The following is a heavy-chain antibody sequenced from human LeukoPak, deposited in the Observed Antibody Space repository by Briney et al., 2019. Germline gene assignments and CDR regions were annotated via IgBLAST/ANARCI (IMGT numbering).Heavy chain of an antibody. D-gene: IGHD5-18*01. Sequence: PSQTLSLTCTVSGGSISSGDYYWSWIRQPPGKGLEWIGYIYYSGSTYYNPSLKSRVTISVDTSKNQFSLKLSSVTAADTAVYYCARGEEDTTMVTHWFDPWGQGTLVTVSS. CDR1: GGSISSGDYY. CDR3: ARGEEDTTMVTHWFDP. CDR2: IYYSGST. J-gene: IGHJ5*02. V-gene: IGHV4-30-4*08.